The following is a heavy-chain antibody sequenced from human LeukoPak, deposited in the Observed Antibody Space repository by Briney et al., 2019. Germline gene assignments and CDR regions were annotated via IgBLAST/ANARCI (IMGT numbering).Heavy chain of an antibody. CDR3: ARSWGGVYYDSSGYYSRRALHYNYFDY. CDR1: GGSISSGGYY. J-gene: IGHJ4*02. CDR2: IYYSGST. V-gene: IGHV4-31*03. Sequence: SETLSLTCTVSGGSISSGGYYWSWIRQHPGKGLEWIGYIYYSGSTYYNPSLKSRVTISVDTSKNQFSLKLSSVTAADTAVYYCARSWGGVYYDSSGYYSRRALHYNYFDYWGQGTLVTVSS. D-gene: IGHD3-22*01.